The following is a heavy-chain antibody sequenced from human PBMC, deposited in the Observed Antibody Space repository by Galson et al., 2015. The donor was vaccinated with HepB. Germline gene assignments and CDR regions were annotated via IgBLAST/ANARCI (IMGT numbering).Heavy chain of an antibody. Sequence: SLRLSCAASGFTVSSSYVSWVRQAPGKGLEWVSVIYSGGTTYYADSVKGRFTISRDNSKNTLYLQMNSLRPEDTAVYYCAREYMSYSWYYFGLWGQGTLVSVSS. CDR1: GFTVSSSY. CDR2: IYSGGTT. J-gene: IGHJ4*02. CDR3: AREYMSYSWYYFGL. V-gene: IGHV3-66*02. D-gene: IGHD6-13*01.